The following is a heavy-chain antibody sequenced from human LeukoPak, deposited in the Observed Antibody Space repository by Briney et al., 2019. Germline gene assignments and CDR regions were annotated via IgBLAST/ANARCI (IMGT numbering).Heavy chain of an antibody. CDR2: IYYSGST. J-gene: IGHJ4*02. V-gene: IGHV4-39*07. CDR1: GGSISSSSYY. D-gene: IGHD5-24*01. Sequence: SETLSLTCTVSGGSISSSSYYWGWLRQPPGKGLEWIGSIYYSGSTYYNPSLKSRVTISVDTSKNQFSLKLSSVTAADTAVYYCASYRQRWLQSTYFDYWGQGTLVTASS. CDR3: ASYRQRWLQSTYFDY.